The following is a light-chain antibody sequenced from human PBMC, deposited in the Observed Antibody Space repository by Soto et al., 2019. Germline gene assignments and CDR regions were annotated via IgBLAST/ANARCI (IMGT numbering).Light chain of an antibody. J-gene: IGKJ2*01. Sequence: IHMTHSPATLSASVLYRVTITVLSSQSIINWLSWYQQKPGKAPTLLIYDFSRLESGVPSRFSGSGSGTEFTLTINSLQPDDFATYYCQQYDSYYTFGQGTKVDIK. CDR3: QQYDSYYT. CDR2: DFS. V-gene: IGKV1-5*01. CDR1: QSIINW.